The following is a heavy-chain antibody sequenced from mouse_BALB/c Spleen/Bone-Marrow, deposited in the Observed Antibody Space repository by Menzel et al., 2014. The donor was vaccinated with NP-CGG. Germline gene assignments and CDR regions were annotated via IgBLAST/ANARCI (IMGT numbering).Heavy chain of an antibody. CDR1: GYAFTNYL. CDR3: ARSGYYGSNYAMDY. D-gene: IGHD1-1*01. Sequence: QVQLQQSGAELVRPGTSVKVPCKASGYAFTNYLIELVKQRPGQGLEWIGVINPGSGGTNYNEKFKGKATLTADKSSSTAYMQLSSLTSDDSAVYFCARSGYYGSNYAMDYWGQGTSVTVSS. V-gene: IGHV1-54*01. J-gene: IGHJ4*01. CDR2: INPGSGGT.